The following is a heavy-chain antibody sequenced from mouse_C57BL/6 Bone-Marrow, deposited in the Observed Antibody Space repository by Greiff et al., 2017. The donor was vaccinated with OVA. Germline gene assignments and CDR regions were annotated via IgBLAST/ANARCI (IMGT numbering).Heavy chain of an antibody. V-gene: IGHV1-55*01. J-gene: IGHJ1*03. CDR3: APPSTTVVDEDFDV. CDR1: GYTFTSYW. CDR2: IYSGSGST. Sequence: QVQLQQPGAELVKPGASVKMSCKASGYTFTSYWITWVQQTPGQGLEWIGDIYSGSGSTNYNETFKSKATLTVDTSSSTAYMKSSSLKSEDSAVYDSAPPSTTVVDEDFDVWGKGTTVTVSS. D-gene: IGHD1-1*01.